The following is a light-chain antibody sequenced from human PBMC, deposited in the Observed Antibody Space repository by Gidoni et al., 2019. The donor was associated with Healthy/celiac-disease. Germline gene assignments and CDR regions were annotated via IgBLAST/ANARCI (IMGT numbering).Light chain of an antibody. V-gene: IGKV1-39*01. CDR1: QSISSY. CDR3: QQSYSTRWT. Sequence: DIQMTESPSSLSASVGDRVTITCRASQSISSYINWYQQKPGKAPKLLVYAASSLQSGVPSRFSGSGSETYFTLTISSLQPEDFATCYCQQSYSTRWTFGQXTKVEIK. CDR2: AAS. J-gene: IGKJ1*01.